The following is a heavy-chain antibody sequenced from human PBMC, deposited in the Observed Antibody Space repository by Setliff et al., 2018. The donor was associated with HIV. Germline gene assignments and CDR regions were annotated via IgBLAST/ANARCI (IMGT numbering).Heavy chain of an antibody. D-gene: IGHD6-25*01. CDR1: GGSFSGYY. CDR3: ARGYGAAGGGY. Sequence: SETLSLTCAVYGGSFSGYYWSWIRQPPGKGLEWIGEINHSGSTNYNPSLKSRVTISVDTSKNLFSLKLSSVTAADTAVYYCARGYGAAGGGYWGQGTLVTVSS. CDR2: INHSGST. J-gene: IGHJ4*02. V-gene: IGHV4-34*01.